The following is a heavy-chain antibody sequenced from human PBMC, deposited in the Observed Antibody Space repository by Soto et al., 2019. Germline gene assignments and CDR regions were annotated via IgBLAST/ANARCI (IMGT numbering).Heavy chain of an antibody. V-gene: IGHV4-59*01. D-gene: IGHD1-1*01. J-gene: IGHJ3*02. Sequence: QVQLQESGPGLVKPSETLSLTCTVSGGSISSYYWSWIRQPPGKGLEWIGYIYYSGSTNYNPSLKSRVTISVDTSKNQFSLKLSSVTAADTAVYYCARYDLTDAFGIWGQRKKVTVSS. CDR1: GGSISSYY. CDR3: ARYDLTDAFGI. CDR2: IYYSGST.